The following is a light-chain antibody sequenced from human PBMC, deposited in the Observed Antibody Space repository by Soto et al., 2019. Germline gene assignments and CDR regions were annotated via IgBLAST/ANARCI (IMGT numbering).Light chain of an antibody. CDR1: NIDVGGYNY. CDR2: DVS. Sequence: QSALTQPASVSGSPGQSITISCTGTNIDVGGYNYVSWYQQHPGKAPKFMIYDVSSRPSGVSDRFSGSKSGNTASLTISGLQAEDEADYYCSSYTTSNTRQIVFGTGTKVTVL. J-gene: IGLJ1*01. V-gene: IGLV2-14*01. CDR3: SSYTTSNTRQIV.